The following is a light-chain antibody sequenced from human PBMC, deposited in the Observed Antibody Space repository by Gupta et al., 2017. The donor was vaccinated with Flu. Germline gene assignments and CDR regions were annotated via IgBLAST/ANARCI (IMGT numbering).Light chain of an antibody. CDR1: QSINLNY. J-gene: IGKJ2*01. V-gene: IGKV3-20*01. Sequence: TLSLSPGESATLSCRASQSINLNYVAWFQLKAGQAPRLLIYSASSRATGIPDRFSAGGSGTDFTLTISRREPEDFAVYYCQQYGSTRGYTFGQGTRLENK. CDR3: QQYGSTRGYT. CDR2: SAS.